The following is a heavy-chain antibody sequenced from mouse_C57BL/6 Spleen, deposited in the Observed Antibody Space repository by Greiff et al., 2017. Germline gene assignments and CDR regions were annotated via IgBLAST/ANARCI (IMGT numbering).Heavy chain of an antibody. CDR1: GYTFTSYW. CDR3: ARTGSSHYYAMDY. J-gene: IGHJ4*01. CDR2: IYPGSGST. D-gene: IGHD1-1*01. Sequence: QVQLQQPGAELVKPGASVKMSCKASGYTFTSYWINWVKQRPGQGLEWIGDIYPGSGSTNYNEKFKSKATLTVDTSSCTAYVQLRSLTSEDSAVYYCARTGSSHYYAMDYWGQGTSVTVSS. V-gene: IGHV1-55*01.